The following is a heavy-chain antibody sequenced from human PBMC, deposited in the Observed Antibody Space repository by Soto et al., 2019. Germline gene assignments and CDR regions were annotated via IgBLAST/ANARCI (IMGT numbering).Heavy chain of an antibody. CDR3: ARGPYGDNAFDI. D-gene: IGHD4-17*01. V-gene: IGHV1-2*02. Sequence: QVQVVQSGAEVKKPGASVKVSCKASGYTFTDYYMHWIRQAPGQGLEWMGWIAPHRDGTEFAQKFQGRITFTGDTSTSTAYMELTGLTSADTAVYFCARGPYGDNAFDIWGQGTVVTVSS. J-gene: IGHJ3*02. CDR1: GYTFTDYY. CDR2: IAPHRDGT.